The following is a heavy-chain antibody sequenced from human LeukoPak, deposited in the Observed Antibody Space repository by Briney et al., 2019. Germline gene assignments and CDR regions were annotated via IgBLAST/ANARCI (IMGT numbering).Heavy chain of an antibody. Sequence: ASVKVSCKASGGTFSTYYAISWVRQAPGQGLEWMGWINAYNGDTSYAQKVRGRVTVTTDTSTSTAYMEVRSLTPADTAVYYCARDPGGQTAFDIWGQGTMVIVSS. CDR2: INAYNGDT. CDR1: GGTFSTYYA. V-gene: IGHV1-18*01. D-gene: IGHD1-1*01. J-gene: IGHJ3*02. CDR3: ARDPGGQTAFDI.